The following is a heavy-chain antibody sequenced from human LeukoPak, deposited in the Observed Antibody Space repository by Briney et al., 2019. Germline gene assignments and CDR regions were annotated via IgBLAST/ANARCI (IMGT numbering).Heavy chain of an antibody. J-gene: IGHJ4*02. V-gene: IGHV1-69*13. Sequence: ASVKVTCKASGGTFSSYAISWVRQAPGQGLEWMGGIIPIFGTANYAQKFQGRVTITADESTSTAYMELSSLRSEDTAVYYCARGRRLRSLSFRFDYWGQGTLVTVSS. D-gene: IGHD5-12*01. CDR2: IIPIFGTA. CDR3: ARGRRLRSLSFRFDY. CDR1: GGTFSSYA.